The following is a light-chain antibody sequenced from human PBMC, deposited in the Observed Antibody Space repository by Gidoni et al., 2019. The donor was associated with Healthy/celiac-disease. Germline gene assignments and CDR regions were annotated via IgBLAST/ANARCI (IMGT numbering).Light chain of an antibody. CDR3: QQYGSSRT. V-gene: IGKV3-20*01. Sequence: EIVLTQSPGTQSLSPGERATLSCRASQSDSSSYLAWYQQKPGQAPRLLIYGASSRATGIPERFSGSGSGTDFTLTISRLEPEDFAVYYCQQYGSSRTFGQGTKVEIK. J-gene: IGKJ1*01. CDR2: GAS. CDR1: QSDSSSY.